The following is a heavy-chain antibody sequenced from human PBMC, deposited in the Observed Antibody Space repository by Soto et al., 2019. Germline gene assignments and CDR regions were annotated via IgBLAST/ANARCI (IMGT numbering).Heavy chain of an antibody. Sequence: QVQLVQSGAEVKKPGSSVKVSCKASGGTFSSYTISWVRQAPGQGLEWMGRIIPILGIANYAQKFQGRVTITADKSTSTAYMGLSSLRSEDTAVDYCASVTGEVFPEGVAALESGHYMDVWGKGSTVTFSS. V-gene: IGHV1-69*02. CDR3: ASVTGEVFPEGVAALESGHYMDV. J-gene: IGHJ6*03. CDR2: IIPILGIA. CDR1: GGTFSSYT. D-gene: IGHD6-25*01.